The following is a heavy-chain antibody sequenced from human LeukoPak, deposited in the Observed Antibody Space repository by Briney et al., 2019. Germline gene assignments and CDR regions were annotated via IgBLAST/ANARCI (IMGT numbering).Heavy chain of an antibody. D-gene: IGHD2-2*03. J-gene: IGHJ4*02. CDR3: ASGWVPDY. CDR2: IKQDGSEK. Sequence: GGSLRLSCAASGFSFTVFYMSWVRQAPGKGLEWVAHIKQDGSEKFYVDSAKGRFTISRDNAKNSLNLQMNSLRAEDTAVYYCASGWVPDYWGQGTLVTVSS. V-gene: IGHV3-7*01. CDR1: GFSFTVFY.